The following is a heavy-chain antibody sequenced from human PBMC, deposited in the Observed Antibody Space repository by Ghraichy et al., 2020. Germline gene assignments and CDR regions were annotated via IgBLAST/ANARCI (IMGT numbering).Heavy chain of an antibody. J-gene: IGHJ4*02. CDR3: ATAAEGGELWPYYFDY. CDR1: GGSISSSSYY. Sequence: SETLSLTCTVSGGSISSSSYYWGWIRQPPGKGLEWIGSIYYSGSTYYNPSLKSRVTISVDTSKNQFSLKLSSVTAADTAVYYCATAAEGGELWPYYFDYWGRGTLVTVSS. V-gene: IGHV4-39*01. CDR2: IYYSGST. D-gene: IGHD3-16*01.